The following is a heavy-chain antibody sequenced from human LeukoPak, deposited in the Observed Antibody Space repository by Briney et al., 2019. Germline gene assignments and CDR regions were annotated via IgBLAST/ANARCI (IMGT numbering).Heavy chain of an antibody. D-gene: IGHD6-13*01. V-gene: IGHV1-69*04. CDR3: AREGAGSSPLPDY. CDR2: IIPILGIA. J-gene: IGHJ4*02. CDR1: GGTFSSYA. Sequence: SVKVSCKASGGTFSSYAISWVRQAPGQGLEWMGRIIPILGIANYAQKFQGRVTITADKSTSTAYMELSSLRSEDTAVYYCAREGAGSSPLPDYWGQGTLVTVSS.